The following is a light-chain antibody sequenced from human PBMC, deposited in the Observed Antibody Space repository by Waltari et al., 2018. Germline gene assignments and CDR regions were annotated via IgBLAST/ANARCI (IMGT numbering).Light chain of an antibody. CDR1: SGSPSTTSS. CDR2: KTN. Sequence: QTVVTQEPSLSVSPGGTVTLTCALSSGSPSTTSSVRRYQQSPGQTPRTLVYKTNIRSSGVPDRFSGSSLGNKAALIITGAQADDECDYYCLVYMGSGIWVFGGGTKLTVL. J-gene: IGLJ3*02. CDR3: LVYMGSGIWV. V-gene: IGLV8-61*01.